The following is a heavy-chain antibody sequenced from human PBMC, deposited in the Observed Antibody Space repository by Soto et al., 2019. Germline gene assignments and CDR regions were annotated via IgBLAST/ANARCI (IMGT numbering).Heavy chain of an antibody. CDR3: AKEAGFSSGYYFDF. CDR2: IGDNGGNT. Sequence: PGGSLRLSYAASGFTFTGYAKSWVRQAPGKGLEWVSSIGDNGGNTYYADPVKGRFTVSTDNSKNTLYLQMNSLRAEDTAVYYCAKEAGFSSGYYFDFWGQGTLVTVSS. J-gene: IGHJ4*02. CDR1: GFTFTGYA. D-gene: IGHD3-22*01. V-gene: IGHV3-23*01.